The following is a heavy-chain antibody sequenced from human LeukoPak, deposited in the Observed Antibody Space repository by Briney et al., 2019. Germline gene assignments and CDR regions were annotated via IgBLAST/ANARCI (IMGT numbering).Heavy chain of an antibody. CDR2: VSPIYGTS. D-gene: IGHD2-15*01. V-gene: IGHV1-69*13. CDR1: GGTFGRYA. Sequence: GASVKVSCKASGGTFGRYAITWVRQAPGQRLEWMGGVSPIYGTSDYAQRFQGRVTISADESTSTAFLEVRSLRSEDTAVYYCARDCSGGRCYCAFDIWGQGTLVIVSS. J-gene: IGHJ3*02. CDR3: ARDCSGGRCYCAFDI.